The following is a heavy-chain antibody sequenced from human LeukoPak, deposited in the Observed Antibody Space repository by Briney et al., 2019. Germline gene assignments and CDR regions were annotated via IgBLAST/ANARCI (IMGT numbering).Heavy chain of an antibody. CDR2: ISGSGGST. V-gene: IGHV3-23*01. CDR1: GFTVSNNG. Sequence: GGSLRLSCAASGFTVSNNGLSWFRQAPGKRLEWVSAISGSGGSTYYADSVKGRFTISRDNSKNTPYLQMNSLRAEDTAVYYCAKENYGFDPWGQGTLVTVSS. CDR3: AKENYGFDP. D-gene: IGHD1-7*01. J-gene: IGHJ5*02.